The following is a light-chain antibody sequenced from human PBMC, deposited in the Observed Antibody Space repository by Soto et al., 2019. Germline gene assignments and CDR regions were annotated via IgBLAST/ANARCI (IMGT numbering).Light chain of an antibody. Sequence: DIQMTQSPSTLSASVGDRVTIACRASQSISSYLAWYQQKPGKAPNLLIYKASTLASGVPSRFTGGGSGTDFTLTINSLQPDDSATYFCQQYNSYPWTFGQGTKVDIK. J-gene: IGKJ1*01. CDR1: QSISSY. V-gene: IGKV1-5*03. CDR3: QQYNSYPWT. CDR2: KAS.